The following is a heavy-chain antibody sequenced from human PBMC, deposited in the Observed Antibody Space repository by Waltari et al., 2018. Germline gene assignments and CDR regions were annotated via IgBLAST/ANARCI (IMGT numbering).Heavy chain of an antibody. CDR1: GFIFSSYG. CDR3: AKDHVVVVPGGMTKVFDY. J-gene: IGHJ4*02. V-gene: IGHV3-30*02. D-gene: IGHD2-2*01. Sequence: QVHLVESGGGVVQPGGSLRLSCAASGFIFSSYGMHWVRQAPGKGLDWVAFITYDGSNKYYADSMKGRFPVSRDNSKNTLFLQMNTLRAEDTAVYYCAKDHVVVVPGGMTKVFDYWGQGTLVTVSS. CDR2: ITYDGSNK.